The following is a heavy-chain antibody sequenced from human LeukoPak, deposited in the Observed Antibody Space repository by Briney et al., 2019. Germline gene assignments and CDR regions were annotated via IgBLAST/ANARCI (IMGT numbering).Heavy chain of an antibody. V-gene: IGHV3-30*02. CDR2: IRYDGSNK. Sequence: PGGSLRLSCAASGFTFSSYGMHWVRQAPGKGLEWVAFIRYDGSNKYYTDSVKGRFTISRDNSKNTLYLQMNSLRAEDTAVYYCARPLMYYYGSETYFWFDPWGQGTPVTVSS. CDR3: ARPLMYYYGSETYFWFDP. J-gene: IGHJ5*02. D-gene: IGHD3-10*01. CDR1: GFTFSSYG.